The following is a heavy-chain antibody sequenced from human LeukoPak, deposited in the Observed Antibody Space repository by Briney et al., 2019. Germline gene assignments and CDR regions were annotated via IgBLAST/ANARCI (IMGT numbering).Heavy chain of an antibody. J-gene: IGHJ4*02. CDR1: GFTFSSYG. Sequence: PGGFLRLSCAPSGFTFSSYGMHWVRQAPGKGLEWVAFIRYDGSNEYYADSVKGRFTISRDKCKNTLYLQMNSLRVEGTAVYYCARSSLGDYWGQGTLVTVSS. V-gene: IGHV3-30*02. CDR3: ARSSLGDY. D-gene: IGHD7-27*01. CDR2: IRYDGSNE.